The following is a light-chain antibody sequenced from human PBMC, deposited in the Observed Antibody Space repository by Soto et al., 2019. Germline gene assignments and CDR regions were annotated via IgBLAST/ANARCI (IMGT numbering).Light chain of an antibody. CDR2: EGS. CDR3: CSYAGSSAACV. J-gene: IGLJ3*02. Sequence: QSALTQPASVSGSPGQSITISCTGTSSDVGSYNLVSWYQQHPGKAPKLMIYEGSKRPSGVSNRFSGSKSGNTASLTISGRQTADEAAYYCCSYAGSSAACVFGGGTKVTVL. V-gene: IGLV2-23*01. CDR1: SSDVGSYNL.